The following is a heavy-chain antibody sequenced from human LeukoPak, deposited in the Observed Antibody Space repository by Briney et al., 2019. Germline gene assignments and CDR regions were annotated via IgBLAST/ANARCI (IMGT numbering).Heavy chain of an antibody. CDR3: ARVVEQQLPPYYFDY. J-gene: IGHJ4*02. CDR1: GFTFDDYA. D-gene: IGHD6-13*01. CDR2: IYSGGST. Sequence: PGGSLRLSCAASGFTFDDYAMHWVRQAPGKGLEWVSVIYSGGSTYYADSVKGRFTISRDNSKNTLYLQMNSLRAEDTAVYYCARVVEQQLPPYYFDYWGQGTLVTVSS. V-gene: IGHV3-53*01.